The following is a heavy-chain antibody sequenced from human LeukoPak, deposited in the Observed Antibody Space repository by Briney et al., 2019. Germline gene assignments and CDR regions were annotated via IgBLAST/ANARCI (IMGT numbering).Heavy chain of an antibody. D-gene: IGHD3-10*01. CDR2: IYSGGSI. CDR1: GFTVSSNY. V-gene: IGHV3-66*01. J-gene: IGHJ4*02. Sequence: PGGSLRLSCAASGFTVSSNYMSWVRQAPGKGLEWVSVIYSGGSIYYADSVKGRFTISRDNSKNTLYLQMNSLRAEDTAVYYCATLNWGVAKSKSTFDYWGQGTLVTVSS. CDR3: ATLNWGVAKSKSTFDY.